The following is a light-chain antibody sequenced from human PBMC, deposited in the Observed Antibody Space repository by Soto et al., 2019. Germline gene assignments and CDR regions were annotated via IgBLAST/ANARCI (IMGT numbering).Light chain of an antibody. CDR1: QSISNY. Sequence: VLTQSPATLSLSPGERATLSCRASQSISNYLAWYQQTPGQAPRLLIYDASVRATGIPVRFSGGGSGTDFTLTISSLEPEDFALYYCQHRSNWPRLTFGGRTKVEI. CDR3: QHRSNWPRLT. CDR2: DAS. V-gene: IGKV3-11*01. J-gene: IGKJ4*01.